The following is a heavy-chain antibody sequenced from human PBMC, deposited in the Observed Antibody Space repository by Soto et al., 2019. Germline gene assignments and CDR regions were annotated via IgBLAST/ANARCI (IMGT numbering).Heavy chain of an antibody. CDR3: ARDQAVAGLYHNWFDP. D-gene: IGHD6-19*01. CDR2: ISAYNGNT. V-gene: IGHV1-18*01. CDR1: GYTFTSYG. J-gene: IGHJ5*02. Sequence: ASVKVSGKASGYTFTSYGISWVRQAPGQGLEWMGWISAYNGNTNYAQKLQGRVTMTTDTSTSTAYMELRSLRSDDTAVYYCARDQAVAGLYHNWFDPWGQGTLVTVSS.